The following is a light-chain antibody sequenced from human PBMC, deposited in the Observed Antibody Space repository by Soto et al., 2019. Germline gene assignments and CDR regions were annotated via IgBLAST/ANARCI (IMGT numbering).Light chain of an antibody. CDR1: QSVSSN. CDR2: AAS. Sequence: EKVMTQSPATLSVSPGERATLSCRASQSVSSNLAWYQQKPGQAPRLLIYAASTRATGIPARFSGSGSGTEFTLTIRSLQYDDVAVYYCQQYDNWPLTFGGGNKV. V-gene: IGKV3-15*01. J-gene: IGKJ4*01. CDR3: QQYDNWPLT.